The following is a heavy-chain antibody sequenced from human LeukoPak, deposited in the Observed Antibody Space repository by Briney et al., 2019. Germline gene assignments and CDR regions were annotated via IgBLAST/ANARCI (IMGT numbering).Heavy chain of an antibody. J-gene: IGHJ6*03. V-gene: IGHV4-59*01. CDR1: GGSISTYY. Sequence: SQTLSLTCTVSGGSISTYYWTWIRQPPGKGPEWIGHIYYSGSTNYNPSLKSRVTMSADTSKNQFSLKLSSVTAADTAVYYCARVPRSYYYYYYMDVWGKGTTVTVSS. CDR3: ARVPRSYYYYYYMDV. CDR2: IYYSGST.